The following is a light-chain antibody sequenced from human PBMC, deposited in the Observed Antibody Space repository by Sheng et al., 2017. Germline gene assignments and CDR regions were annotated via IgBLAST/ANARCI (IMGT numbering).Light chain of an antibody. CDR1: QTIRNN. CDR3: QQRDKWPPT. CDR2: DAS. Sequence: EVVLTQSPATLSLSPGERATLSCRASQTIRNNFAWYQQKPDQAPRLLISDASDRATGIPDRFSGRGSGTDFTLTISSLEPEDSAVYYCQQRDKWPPTFGGGTKVEIK. V-gene: IGKV3-11*01. J-gene: IGKJ4*02.